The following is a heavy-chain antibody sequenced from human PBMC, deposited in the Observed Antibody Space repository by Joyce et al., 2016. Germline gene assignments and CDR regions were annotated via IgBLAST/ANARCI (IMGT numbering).Heavy chain of an antibody. CDR2: INQDGSEK. Sequence: EVQLVASGGRLVQPGGSLRLSCAASGFMFSRYWMIWVRQAPGKGVEWVANINQDGSEKNYVDSVKGRFTISRDKAKKSLYLQMNGLRAEDTAVYYCAREARMQLTYYYFGLDVWGQGTTVVVSS. CDR1: GFMFSRYW. V-gene: IGHV3-7*01. J-gene: IGHJ6*02. CDR3: AREARMQLTYYYFGLDV. D-gene: IGHD5-18*01.